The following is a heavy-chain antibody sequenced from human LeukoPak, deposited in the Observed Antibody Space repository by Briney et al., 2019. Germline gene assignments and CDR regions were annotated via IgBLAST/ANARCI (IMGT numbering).Heavy chain of an antibody. CDR2: INPNSGGT. Sequence: ASVKVSCKASGYTFTGYYMHWVRQAPGQGREWMGWINPNSGGTKYAQKFQGRDTMTRDTSISTAYMELSRLRSDDTAVYYCARGVGAHDFDYWGQGTLVTVSS. D-gene: IGHD1-26*01. J-gene: IGHJ4*02. V-gene: IGHV1-2*02. CDR1: GYTFTGYY. CDR3: ARGVGAHDFDY.